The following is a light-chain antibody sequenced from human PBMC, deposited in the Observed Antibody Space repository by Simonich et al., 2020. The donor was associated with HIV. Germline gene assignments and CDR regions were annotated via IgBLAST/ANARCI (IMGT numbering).Light chain of an antibody. J-gene: IGKJ5*01. CDR1: QGISIW. V-gene: IGKV1D-16*01. Sequence: DIQMTQSPSSLSASVGDRVTITCRASQGISIWLAWYQQRPGKAPKSLIYAASSLQSGVPSRFSGSGSGTDFTLTISSLQAEDVAVYYCQQYYSTPSITFGQGTRLEIK. CDR3: QQYYSTPSIT. CDR2: AAS.